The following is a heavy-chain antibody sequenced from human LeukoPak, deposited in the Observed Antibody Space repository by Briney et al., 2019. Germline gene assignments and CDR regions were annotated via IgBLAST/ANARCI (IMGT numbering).Heavy chain of an antibody. D-gene: IGHD3-10*01. CDR2: MNPNSGNT. CDR1: GYTFTSYD. CDR3: ARGRSGYYGYPGYYYYYMDV. J-gene: IGHJ6*03. Sequence: ASVKVSCKASGYTFTSYDINWVRQATGQGLEWMGWMNPNSGNTGYAQKFQGRVTITRNTSISTAYMELSSLRSEDTAVYYCARGRSGYYGYPGYYYYYMDVWGKGTTVTVSS. V-gene: IGHV1-8*03.